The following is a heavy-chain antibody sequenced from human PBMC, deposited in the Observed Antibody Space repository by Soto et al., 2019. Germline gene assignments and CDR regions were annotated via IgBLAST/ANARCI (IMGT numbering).Heavy chain of an antibody. CDR2: IYPGDSET. J-gene: IGHJ6*02. V-gene: IGHV5-51*01. CDR3: ARHPDYGDYGGSYYYYGMDV. D-gene: IGHD4-17*01. CDR1: GYSFSSYW. Sequence: GESLKISCKGSGYSFSSYWIGRVSKMTGKGLEWMGIIYPGDSETKYSPSFQGQVTISADKSITTAYLQWSSLKASDTAMYYCARHPDYGDYGGSYYYYGMDVWGQGTTVTVSS.